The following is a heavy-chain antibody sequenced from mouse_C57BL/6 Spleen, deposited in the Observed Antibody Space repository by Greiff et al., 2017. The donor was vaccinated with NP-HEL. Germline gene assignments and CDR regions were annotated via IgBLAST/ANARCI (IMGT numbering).Heavy chain of an antibody. Sequence: VQLQQSGPELVKPGASVKIPCKASGYTFTDYNMDWVKQSHGKSLEWIGDINPNNGGTIYNQKFKGKATLTVDKSSSTAYMELRSLTSEDTAVYYCARGIYYDYDVNYAMDYWGQGTSVTVSS. CDR3: ARGIYYDYDVNYAMDY. D-gene: IGHD2-4*01. J-gene: IGHJ4*01. V-gene: IGHV1-18*01. CDR2: INPNNGGT. CDR1: GYTFTDYN.